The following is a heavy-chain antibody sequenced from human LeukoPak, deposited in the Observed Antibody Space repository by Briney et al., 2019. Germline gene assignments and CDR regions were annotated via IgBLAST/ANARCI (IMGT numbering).Heavy chain of an antibody. J-gene: IGHJ4*02. Sequence: SETLSLTCTVPGGSISSYYWSWIRQPAGKGREWIGYIYYSGSTNYNPSLKSRVTISVHTSKNQFSLKLSSVTAADTAVYYCASFPLYSGYADWGQGTLVTVSS. CDR1: GGSISSYY. D-gene: IGHD5-12*01. CDR3: ASFPLYSGYAD. V-gene: IGHV4-59*01. CDR2: IYYSGST.